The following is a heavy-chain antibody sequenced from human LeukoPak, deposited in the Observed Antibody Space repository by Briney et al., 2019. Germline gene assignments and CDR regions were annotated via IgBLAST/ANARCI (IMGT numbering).Heavy chain of an antibody. D-gene: IGHD2-15*01. CDR2: IYYSGST. CDR1: GGSVSSSNW. V-gene: IGHV4-4*02. J-gene: IGHJ6*03. CDR3: AREHCSGGSCYSIYYYYYMDV. Sequence: PSGTLSLTCAVSGGSVSSSNWWSWVRQPPGKGLEWIGSIYYSGSTYYNPSLKSRVTISVDTSKNQFSLKLSSVTAADTAVYYCAREHCSGGSCYSIYYYYYMDVWGKGTTVTVSS.